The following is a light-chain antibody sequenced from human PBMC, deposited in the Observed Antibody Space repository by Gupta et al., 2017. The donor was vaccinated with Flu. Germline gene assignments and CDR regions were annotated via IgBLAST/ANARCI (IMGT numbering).Light chain of an antibody. V-gene: IGLV1-44*01. J-gene: IGLJ1*01. CDR2: DNN. CDR3: AAWDDSLNGHYV. Sequence: SNIGTNAVHWYQQVPGTAPKLLIYDNNQRPSGVPDRFSGSKSGTSASLAIRGLQSEDEADYYCAAWDDSLNGHYVFGTGTEVTVL. CDR1: SNIGTNA.